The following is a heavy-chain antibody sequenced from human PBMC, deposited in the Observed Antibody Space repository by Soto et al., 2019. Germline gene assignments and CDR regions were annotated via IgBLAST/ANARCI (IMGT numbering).Heavy chain of an antibody. V-gene: IGHV1-69*13. CDR3: ASVTNYYDSSGYSS. CDR2: IIPIFGTA. D-gene: IGHD3-22*01. CDR1: GGTSSSYA. Sequence: ASVKVSCKASGGTSSSYAISWVRQAPGQGLEWMGGIIPIFGTANYAQKFQGRVTITADESTSTAYMELSSLRSEDTAVYYCASVTNYYDSSGYSSWGQGTLVTVSS. J-gene: IGHJ5*02.